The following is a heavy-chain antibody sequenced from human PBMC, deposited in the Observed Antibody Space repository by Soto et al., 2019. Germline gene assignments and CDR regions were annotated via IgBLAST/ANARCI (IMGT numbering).Heavy chain of an antibody. Sequence: PGGSLRLSCAASGFTFSSYGMHWVRQAPGKGLEWVAVISYDGSNKYYADSVKGRFTISRDNSKNTLYLQMNSLRAEDTAVYYCAKDPYYYDSSGYFDYWGQGQWSPSPQ. V-gene: IGHV3-30*18. CDR2: ISYDGSNK. CDR3: AKDPYYYDSSGYFDY. CDR1: GFTFSSYG. D-gene: IGHD3-22*01. J-gene: IGHJ4*02.